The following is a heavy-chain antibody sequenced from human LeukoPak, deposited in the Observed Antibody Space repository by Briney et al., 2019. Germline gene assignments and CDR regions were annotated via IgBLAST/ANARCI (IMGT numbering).Heavy chain of an antibody. V-gene: IGHV3-30*02. CDR2: IRYDGSNE. CDR3: AKDLTTVTSQGDY. D-gene: IGHD4-17*01. J-gene: IGHJ4*02. Sequence: GGSLRLSCAASGFTFSSYGMHWVRQAPGKGLEWVAFIRYDGSNEYYADSVKGRFTISRDNSKNTLYLQMNSLRPEDTAIYYCAKDLTTVTSQGDYWGQGTLVTVFS. CDR1: GFTFSSYG.